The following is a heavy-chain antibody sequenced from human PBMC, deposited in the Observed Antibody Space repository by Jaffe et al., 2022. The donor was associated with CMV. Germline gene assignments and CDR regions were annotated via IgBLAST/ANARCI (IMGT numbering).Heavy chain of an antibody. J-gene: IGHJ6*03. CDR1: GFTFSSYS. V-gene: IGHV3-21*01. Sequence: EVQLVESGGGLVKPGGSLRLSCAASGFTFSSYSMNWVRQAPGKGLEWVSSISSSSSYIYYADSVKGRFTISRDNAKNSLYLQMNSLRAEDTAVYYCARDDVLGVAARPGYYYYMDVWGKGTTVTVSS. D-gene: IGHD6-6*01. CDR3: ARDDVLGVAARPGYYYYMDV. CDR2: ISSSSSYI.